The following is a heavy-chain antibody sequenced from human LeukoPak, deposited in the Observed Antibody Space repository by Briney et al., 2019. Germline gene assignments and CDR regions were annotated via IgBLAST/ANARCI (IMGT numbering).Heavy chain of an antibody. J-gene: IGHJ6*02. CDR2: ISGSGGST. D-gene: IGHD6-13*01. Sequence: GALRLSCAASGFTFSSYAMSWVRQAPGKGLEWVSAISGSGGSTYYADSVKGRFTISRDNSKNTLYLQMNSLRAEDTAVYYCAKQAVGSSWNDYYYGMDVWGQGTTVTVSS. V-gene: IGHV3-23*01. CDR3: AKQAVGSSWNDYYYGMDV. CDR1: GFTFSSYA.